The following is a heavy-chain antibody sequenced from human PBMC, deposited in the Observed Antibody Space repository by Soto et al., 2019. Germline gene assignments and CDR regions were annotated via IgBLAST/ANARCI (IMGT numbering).Heavy chain of an antibody. V-gene: IGHV1-18*01. CDR3: AGRGLLEWLSHHDY. CDR2: ISAYNGNT. Sequence: QVQLVQSGAEVKKPGASVKVSCKTSGYTFTSYGISWVRQAPGQGLEWMGWISAYNGNTKYAQKLQGRVHMTPDTSTNTAYMEVKSPRSDDTAVYYCAGRGLLEWLSHHDYWGQGTLVTVSS. J-gene: IGHJ4*02. D-gene: IGHD3-3*01. CDR1: GYTFTSYG.